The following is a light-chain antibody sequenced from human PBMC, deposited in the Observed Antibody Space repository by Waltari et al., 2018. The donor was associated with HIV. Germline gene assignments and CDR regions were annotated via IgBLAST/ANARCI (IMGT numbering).Light chain of an antibody. V-gene: IGLV1-47*01. J-gene: IGLJ3*02. Sequence: QSVLTQPPSASGTPGQGVTISCSGSNSNIGNNNVYWYQQLPGTAPKLPLYRNTQRPSGVPDRFSGSKSGTSASLAISGLRSEDEADYYCAAWDDSLSGGVFGGGTTLTVL. CDR2: RNT. CDR1: NSNIGNNN. CDR3: AAWDDSLSGGV.